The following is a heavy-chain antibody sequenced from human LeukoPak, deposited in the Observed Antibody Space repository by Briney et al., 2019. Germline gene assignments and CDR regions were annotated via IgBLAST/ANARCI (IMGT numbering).Heavy chain of an antibody. Sequence: SETLSLTCTVSGGSISSSTYYWGWIRQPPGKGLEWIGYIYYSGSTNYNPSLKSRVTISVDTSKNQLSLHLSSVTAADTAVYYCAGGRWLQLPYYWGQGTLVTVSS. J-gene: IGHJ4*02. CDR2: IYYSGST. CDR1: GGSISSSTYY. CDR3: AGGRWLQLPYY. V-gene: IGHV4-61*05. D-gene: IGHD5-24*01.